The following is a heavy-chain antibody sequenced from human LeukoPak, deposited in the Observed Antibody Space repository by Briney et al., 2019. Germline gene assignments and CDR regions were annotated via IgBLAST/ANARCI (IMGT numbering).Heavy chain of an antibody. CDR1: GFTFSSYA. V-gene: IGHV3-30*04. D-gene: IGHD2-21*02. CDR2: ISYDGSNK. J-gene: IGHJ4*02. Sequence: GGSLRPSCAASGFTFSSYAMHWVRQAPGKGLEWVAVISYDGSNKYYADSVKGRFTISRDNSKNTLYLQMNSLRAEDTAVYYCARDRGDWDYYFDYWGQGTLVTVSS. CDR3: ARDRGDWDYYFDY.